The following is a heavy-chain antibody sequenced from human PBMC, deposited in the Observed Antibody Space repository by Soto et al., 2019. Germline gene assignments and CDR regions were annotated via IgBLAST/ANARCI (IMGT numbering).Heavy chain of an antibody. J-gene: IGHJ4*02. CDR1: GFTFGDYA. V-gene: IGHV3-49*04. CDR2: IRSKAYGGTT. CDR3: TSYQYSSGWYGFGWYFDY. D-gene: IGHD6-19*01. Sequence: LRLSCTASGFTFGDYAMSWVRQAPGKGLEWVGFIRSKAYGGTTEYAASVKGRFTISRDDSKSIAYLQMNSLKTEDTAVYYCTSYQYSSGWYGFGWYFDYWGQGTLVTVSS.